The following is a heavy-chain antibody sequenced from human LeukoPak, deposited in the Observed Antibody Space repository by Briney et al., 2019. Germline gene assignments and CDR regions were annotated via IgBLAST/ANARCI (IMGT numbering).Heavy chain of an antibody. V-gene: IGHV3-23*01. CDR2: ISTSGDNT. D-gene: IGHD2-2*01. CDR3: AKLMTSTTSDLVP. CDR1: GFTFSGYA. J-gene: IGHJ5*02. Sequence: QAGGSLRLSCAASGFTFSGYALSGVRQAPGKGLEWVSSISTSGDNTYYADAVKGRFTISRDNTKNTLYLQMDSRRADDTAVYYCAKLMTSTTSDLVPWGQGTLVTVSS.